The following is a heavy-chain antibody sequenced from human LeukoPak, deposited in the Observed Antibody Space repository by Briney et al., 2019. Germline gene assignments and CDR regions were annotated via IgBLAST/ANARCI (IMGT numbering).Heavy chain of an antibody. V-gene: IGHV4-38-2*01. CDR1: GCSISSGFY. Sequence: PSETLSLTCAVSGCSISSGFYWGWIRQSPGKGLEWIGSIFHSGSTYYNPSLKSRVTISVDTSKNQFSLKLSSVTAADTAVYYCARCAYGSGNIDYWGQGTLVTVSS. J-gene: IGHJ4*02. D-gene: IGHD3-10*01. CDR3: ARCAYGSGNIDY. CDR2: IFHSGST.